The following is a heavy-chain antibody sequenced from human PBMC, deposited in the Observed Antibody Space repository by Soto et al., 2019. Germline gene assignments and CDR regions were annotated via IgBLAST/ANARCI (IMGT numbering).Heavy chain of an antibody. CDR3: ARLYTGAYWYFDL. D-gene: IGHD1-26*01. V-gene: IGHV4-39*01. CDR1: GDSITGNSYY. J-gene: IGHJ2*01. Sequence: PSETLSLTCTVSGDSITGNSYYWGWIRQPPGKGLEWIGIIYYSGSTYYNPSLKSRVTISVDTSKNQFSLRLTSVTAADTAVYYCARLYTGAYWYFDLWGRGTLVTVSS. CDR2: IYYSGST.